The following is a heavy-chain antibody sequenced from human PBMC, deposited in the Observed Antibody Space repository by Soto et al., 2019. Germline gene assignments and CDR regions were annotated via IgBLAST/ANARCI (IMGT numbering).Heavy chain of an antibody. V-gene: IGHV3-15*07. J-gene: IGHJ6*02. D-gene: IGHD3-22*01. CDR2: IKSKTDGGTT. Sequence: GGSLRLPWAASAFTLSHAGMNLVRHVLGKGMEWVGRIKSKTDGGTTDYAAPVKGRFTISRDDSKNTLYLQMNSLKTEETAVYYCPTDRSLVYYYDTSVFFIIGGRYYSYATDVPCPAPSLTLCS. CDR3: PTDRSLVYYYDTSVFFIIGGRYYSYATDV. CDR1: AFTLSHAG.